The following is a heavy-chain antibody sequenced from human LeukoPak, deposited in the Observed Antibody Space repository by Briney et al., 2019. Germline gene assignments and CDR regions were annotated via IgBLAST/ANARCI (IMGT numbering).Heavy chain of an antibody. V-gene: IGHV3-23*01. CDR1: GFTFSSYA. CDR3: GALLRRWLQLGHRTRDPSGIDY. J-gene: IGHJ4*02. CDR2: ICGSGGST. D-gene: IGHD5-24*01. Sequence: GGSLRLSCAASGFTFSSYAMSWVRQAPGKGLEWGSAICGSGGSTYYADSVKGRFTISRDNSKNTLYLQMNSLRAEDTAVYYCGALLRRWLQLGHRTRDPSGIDYWGQGTLVTVSS.